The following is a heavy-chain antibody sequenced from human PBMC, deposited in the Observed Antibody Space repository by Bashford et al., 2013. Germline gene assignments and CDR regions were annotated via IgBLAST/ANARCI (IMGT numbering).Heavy chain of an antibody. D-gene: IGHD1-1*01. Sequence: VRQAPGKGLEWVGRIKANTAGGTVDFAAPVKGRFTISRDNAKNSLYLQMDSLRPEDTAVYYCTRDNDGKDYWGQGILVTVSS. J-gene: IGHJ4*02. CDR3: TRDNDGKDY. V-gene: IGHV3-15*01. CDR2: IKANTAGGTV.